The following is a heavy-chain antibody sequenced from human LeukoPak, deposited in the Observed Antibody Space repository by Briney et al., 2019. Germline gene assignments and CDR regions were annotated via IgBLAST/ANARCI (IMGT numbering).Heavy chain of an antibody. CDR3: ARAVAGTTGWFDP. CDR2: IGTAGDT. Sequence: GGSLRLSCAASGFTFSSYDMHWVRQATGKGLEWVSAIGTAGDTYYPGSVKGRFTISRENAKNSLYLPMNSLRAEDTAVYYCARAVAGTTGWFDPWGQGTLVTVSS. V-gene: IGHV3-13*01. D-gene: IGHD6-19*01. CDR1: GFTFSSYD. J-gene: IGHJ5*02.